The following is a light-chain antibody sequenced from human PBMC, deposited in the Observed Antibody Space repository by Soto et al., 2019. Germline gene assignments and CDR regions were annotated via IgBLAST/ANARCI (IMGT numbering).Light chain of an antibody. J-gene: IGKJ1*01. V-gene: IGKV1-39*01. Sequence: DIQMTQSPSSLSASVGDRVTITCRPSRSILTYLNWYQQKPGKAPKLLIYATSHLPTGVPSRFSGGTSGTDFTLTISSLQPEDFATYYCQRTNTIPRTFGQGTKVEVK. CDR2: ATS. CDR3: QRTNTIPRT. CDR1: RSILTY.